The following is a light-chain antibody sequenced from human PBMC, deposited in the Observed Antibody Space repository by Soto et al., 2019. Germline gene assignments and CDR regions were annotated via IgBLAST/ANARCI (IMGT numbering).Light chain of an antibody. V-gene: IGLV2-23*01. Sequence: QSALTQPASVSGSPGQSIAISCTGTSSDVGSSNLLSWYQHHPGKAPKLTIYEGTRRPSGVSGRFSGSMSGNTASLTISGLQAEDEAEYYCCSFARGSTSYVFGTGTKLTVL. CDR2: EGT. J-gene: IGLJ1*01. CDR1: SSDVGSSNL. CDR3: CSFARGSTSYV.